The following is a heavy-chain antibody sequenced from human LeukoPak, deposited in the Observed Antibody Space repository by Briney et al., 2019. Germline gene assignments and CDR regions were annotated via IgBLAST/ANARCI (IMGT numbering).Heavy chain of an antibody. Sequence: PSETLSLTCTVSGGSLSSSSYHWGWIRQPPGKGLEWIGSIYYSGSTYYNPSLKSRVTISVDTSKNQFSLKLSSVTAADTAVYYCAREFGVNWFDPWGQGTLVTVSS. V-gene: IGHV4-39*02. CDR1: GGSLSSSSYH. CDR2: IYYSGST. J-gene: IGHJ5*02. CDR3: AREFGVNWFDP. D-gene: IGHD3-10*01.